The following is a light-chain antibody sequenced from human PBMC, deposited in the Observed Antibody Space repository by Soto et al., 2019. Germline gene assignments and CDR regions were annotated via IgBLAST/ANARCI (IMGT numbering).Light chain of an antibody. J-gene: IGKJ4*01. V-gene: IGKV1-33*01. CDR2: DAS. CDR1: QDISNY. Sequence: DIQMTQSPSSLSASVGDRVTITCQASQDISNYLNWYQRKPGKAPKLLIYDASDLETGVPSRFSGSGSGTDFTFTINSLQPEDIATYYCQQYDNRPLTFGGGTKVDIK. CDR3: QQYDNRPLT.